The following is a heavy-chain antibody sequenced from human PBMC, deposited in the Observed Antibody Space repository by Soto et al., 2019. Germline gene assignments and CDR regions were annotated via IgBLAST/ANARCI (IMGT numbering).Heavy chain of an antibody. J-gene: IGHJ6*02. CDR2: INHSGST. CDR3: ARGGGSITMVRGVISTYYYYGMDV. V-gene: IGHV4-34*01. D-gene: IGHD3-10*01. Sequence: QVQLQQWGAGLLKPSETLSLTCAVYGGSFSGYYWSWIRQPPGKGLEWIGEINHSGSTNYNPSLKSRVPISVDTSKNQFSLKLRSVTAADTAVYYCARGGGSITMVRGVISTYYYYGMDVWGQGTTVTVSS. CDR1: GGSFSGYY.